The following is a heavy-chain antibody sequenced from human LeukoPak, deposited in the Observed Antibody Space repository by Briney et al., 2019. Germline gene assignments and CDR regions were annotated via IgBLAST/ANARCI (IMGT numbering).Heavy chain of an antibody. CDR3: ARGPDYDSSGYWY. CDR2: IIPILGIA. CDR1: GGTFISYA. D-gene: IGHD3-22*01. J-gene: IGHJ4*02. Sequence: ASVKVSCKASGGTFISYAISWVRQAPGQGLEWMGRIIPILGIANYAQKFQGRVTITADKSTSTAYMELSSLRSEDTAVYYCARGPDYDSSGYWYWGQGTLVTVSS. V-gene: IGHV1-69*04.